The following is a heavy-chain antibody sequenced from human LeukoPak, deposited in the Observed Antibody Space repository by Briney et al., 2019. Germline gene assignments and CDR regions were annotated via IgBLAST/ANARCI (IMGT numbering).Heavy chain of an antibody. CDR2: ISSSGSTI. CDR1: GFTFSDYY. J-gene: IGHJ5*02. D-gene: IGHD1-26*01. Sequence: PGGSLRLSCAASGFTFSDYYMSWIRQAPGKGPEWVSYISSSGSTIYYADSVKGRFTISRDNAKNSLYLQMNSLRAEDTAVYYCARVWPATNWFDPWGQGTLVTVSS. CDR3: ARVWPATNWFDP. V-gene: IGHV3-11*01.